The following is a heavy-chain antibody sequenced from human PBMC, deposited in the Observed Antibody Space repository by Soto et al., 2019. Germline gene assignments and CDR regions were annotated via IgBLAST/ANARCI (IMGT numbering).Heavy chain of an antibody. D-gene: IGHD6-13*01. Sequence: EVQLLESGGGLVQPGGSLRLSRAASGFTFSSYAMSWVRQAPGKGLEWVSAISGSGGSTYYADSVKGRFTISRDNSKNTLYLQMNSLRAEDTAVYYCAKDDSSSQNGGYYYYMDVWGKGTTVTVSS. J-gene: IGHJ6*03. V-gene: IGHV3-23*01. CDR2: ISGSGGST. CDR1: GFTFSSYA. CDR3: AKDDSSSQNGGYYYYMDV.